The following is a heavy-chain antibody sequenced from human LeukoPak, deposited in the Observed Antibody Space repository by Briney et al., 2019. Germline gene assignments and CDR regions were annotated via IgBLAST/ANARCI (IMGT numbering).Heavy chain of an antibody. Sequence: GGSLRLSCAASGFTFSSYAMSWVRQAPGKGLEWVSAISGSGGSTYYADSVKGRFTISRDNSKNTLYLQMNSLRAEDTAVYYCARYSSSWYSPFDYWGQGTLVTVSA. V-gene: IGHV3-23*01. CDR2: ISGSGGST. D-gene: IGHD6-13*01. CDR3: ARYSSSWYSPFDY. CDR1: GFTFSSYA. J-gene: IGHJ4*02.